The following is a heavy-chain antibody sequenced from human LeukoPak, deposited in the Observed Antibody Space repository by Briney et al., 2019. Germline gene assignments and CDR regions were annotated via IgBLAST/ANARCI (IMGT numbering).Heavy chain of an antibody. V-gene: IGHV1-18*01. J-gene: IGHJ4*02. CDR2: ISADKTNT. CDR1: GGTFSSDA. D-gene: IGHD6-19*01. Sequence: ASVKVSCKASGGTFSSDAISWVRQAPGQGLEWMGWISADKTNTNYAQNLQGRVTVTTDTSTTTAYMELRSLRSDDTAVYYCARRAAVVGPLYYFDNWGQGTLVTVSS. CDR3: ARRAAVVGPLYYFDN.